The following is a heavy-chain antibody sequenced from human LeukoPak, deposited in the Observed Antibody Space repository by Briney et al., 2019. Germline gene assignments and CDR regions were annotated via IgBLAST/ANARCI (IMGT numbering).Heavy chain of an antibody. J-gene: IGHJ6*02. CDR2: ISWNSGSI. V-gene: IGHV3-9*01. D-gene: IGHD1-26*01. CDR3: AKDRGRGSYLSGMDV. CDR1: GSTFDDYA. Sequence: GRSLRLSCAASGSTFDDYAVHWVRQAPGKGLEWVSGISWNSGSIGYADSVKGRFTISRDNAKNSLYLQMNSLRAEDTALYYCAKDRGRGSYLSGMDVWGQGTTVTVSS.